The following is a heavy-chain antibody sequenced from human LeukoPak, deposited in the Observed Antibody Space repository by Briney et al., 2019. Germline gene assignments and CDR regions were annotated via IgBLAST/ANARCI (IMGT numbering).Heavy chain of an antibody. V-gene: IGHV4-59*01. CDR2: IYYNGDT. Sequence: PSETLSLTCSVSGGSITGYSWSWIRQTPGKGLEWIGYIYYNGDTHYNPSLNSRLSMSVDTPNKQFSLNLRSATAADTAVYYCVRGPYGSSISNWFDPWGQGLLVTVSS. J-gene: IGHJ5*02. D-gene: IGHD3-10*01. CDR1: GGSITGYS. CDR3: VRGPYGSSISNWFDP.